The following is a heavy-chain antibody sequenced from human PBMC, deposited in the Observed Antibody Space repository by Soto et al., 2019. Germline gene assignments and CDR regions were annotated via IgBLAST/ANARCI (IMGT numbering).Heavy chain of an antibody. D-gene: IGHD1-26*01. V-gene: IGHV1-69*06. CDR2: IIPIFGTA. CDR1: GGTFSSYA. J-gene: IGHJ5*02. CDR3: AKDLYVQPPSGWFDP. Sequence: SVKVSCKASGGTFSSYAISWVRQAPGQGLEWMGGIIPIFGTANYAQKFQGRVTITADKSTSTAYMELSSLRSEDTAVYYCAKDLYVQPPSGWFDPWGQGTVVTVSS.